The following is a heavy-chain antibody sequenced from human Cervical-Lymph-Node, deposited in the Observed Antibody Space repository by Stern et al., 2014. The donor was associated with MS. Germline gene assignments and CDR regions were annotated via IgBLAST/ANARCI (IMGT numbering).Heavy chain of an antibody. V-gene: IGHV3-74*03. CDR1: GFTFRNYW. CDR3: TKDTYGPEDY. D-gene: IGHD3-10*01. Sequence: QLVESGGGLVQPGGSLRLSCVASGFTFRNYWMHWVRQGPGKGLVLVARINRDGTTITHADSVKGRFTISRDNAKNTLYRQMNSLRVEDTAVYYCTKDTYGPEDYWGQGTSVTVSS. J-gene: IGHJ4*02. CDR2: INRDGTTI.